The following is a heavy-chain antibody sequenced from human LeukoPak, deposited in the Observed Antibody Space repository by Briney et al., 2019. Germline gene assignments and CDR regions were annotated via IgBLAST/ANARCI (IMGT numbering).Heavy chain of an antibody. D-gene: IGHD6-25*01. J-gene: IGHJ4*02. Sequence: SGGSLRLSCAASGFTFSSYGMHWVRQAPGKGLEWVAVISYDGSNKYYADSVKGRFTISRDNSKNTLYLQMNSLRAEDTAVYYCARVSGTSRDSWGQGTEVTVSS. CDR3: ARVSGTSRDS. V-gene: IGHV3-30*03. CDR1: GFTFSSYG. CDR2: ISYDGSNK.